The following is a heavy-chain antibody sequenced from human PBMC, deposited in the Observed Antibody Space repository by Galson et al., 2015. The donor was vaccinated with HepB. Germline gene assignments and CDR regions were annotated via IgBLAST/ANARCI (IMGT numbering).Heavy chain of an antibody. V-gene: IGHV3-7*01. Sequence: SLRLSCAASGFTFSSYRMSWVRQAPGKGLEWVANIKQDGSEKYYVDSVKGRFTISRDNAKNSLYLQMNSLRAEDTAVYYCAREWGYSGFAGAFDIWGQGTMVTVSS. CDR2: IKQDGSEK. CDR1: GFTFSSYR. D-gene: IGHD5-12*01. CDR3: AREWGYSGFAGAFDI. J-gene: IGHJ3*02.